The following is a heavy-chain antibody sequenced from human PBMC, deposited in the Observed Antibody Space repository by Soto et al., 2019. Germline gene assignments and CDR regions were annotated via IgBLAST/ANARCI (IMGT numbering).Heavy chain of an antibody. Sequence: ETLSLTCAVYGGSFSGYYWSWIRQPPGKGLEWIGEINHSGSTNYNPSLKSRVTISVDTSKNQFSLKLSSVTAADTAVYYCARVGRAVAGLCYFDYWGQGTLVTVSS. CDR3: ARVGRAVAGLCYFDY. CDR2: INHSGST. J-gene: IGHJ4*02. CDR1: GGSFSGYY. D-gene: IGHD6-19*01. V-gene: IGHV4-34*01.